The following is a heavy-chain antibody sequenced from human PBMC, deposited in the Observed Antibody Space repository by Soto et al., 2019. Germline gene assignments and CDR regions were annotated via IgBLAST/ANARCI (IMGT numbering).Heavy chain of an antibody. V-gene: IGHV1-3*01. CDR2: INAGNGNT. CDR3: ARSEWELLEGGYYYYYYGMDV. J-gene: IGHJ6*02. CDR1: GYTFTSYA. D-gene: IGHD1-26*01. Sequence: ASVKVSFKASGYTFTSYAMHWVRQAPGQRLEWMGWINAGNGNTKYSQKFQGRVTITRDTSASTAYMELSSLRSEDTAVYYCARSEWELLEGGYYYYYYGMDVLGQ.